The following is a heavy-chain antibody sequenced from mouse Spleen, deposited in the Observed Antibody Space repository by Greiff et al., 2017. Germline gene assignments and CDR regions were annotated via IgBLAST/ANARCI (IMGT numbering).Heavy chain of an antibody. D-gene: IGHD6-1*01. J-gene: IGHJ2*01. CDR2: INPYNGGT. CDR3: ARELASGTGFDY. Sequence: DVKLQESGPVLVKPGASVKMSCKASGYTFTDYYMNWVKQSHGKSLEWIGVINPYNGGTSYNQKFKGKATLTVDKSSSTAYMELNSLTSEDSAVYYCARELASGTGFDYWGQGTTLTVSS. CDR1: GYTFTDYY. V-gene: IGHV1-19*01.